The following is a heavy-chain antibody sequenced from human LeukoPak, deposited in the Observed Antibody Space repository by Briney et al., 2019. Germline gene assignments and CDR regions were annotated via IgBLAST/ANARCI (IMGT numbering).Heavy chain of an antibody. D-gene: IGHD2-15*01. CDR2: ISSSSSYT. V-gene: IGHV3-11*06. CDR3: ARWYCSGGSCYPRFDY. Sequence: PGGSLRLSCAASGFTFSDYYMSWIRQAPGKGLEWVSYISSSSSYTNYTDSVKGRFTISRDNAKNSLYLQMNSLRAEDTAVYYCARWYCSGGSCYPRFDYWGQGTLVTVSS. J-gene: IGHJ4*02. CDR1: GFTFSDYY.